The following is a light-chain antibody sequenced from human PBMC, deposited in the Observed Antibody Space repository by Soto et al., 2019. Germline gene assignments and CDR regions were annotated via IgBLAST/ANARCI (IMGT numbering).Light chain of an antibody. J-gene: IGKJ4*01. CDR2: GAS. Sequence: EIVMTQSPATLSVSPGERATLSCRASQSVSSNLAWYQQKPGQAPRLLIYGASTRATGIPARFSGSGSGTDFTLTISRLEPEDFAVYYCRQYGRSLGSAFGGGTKVDIK. CDR1: QSVSSN. CDR3: RQYGRSLGSA. V-gene: IGKV3-15*01.